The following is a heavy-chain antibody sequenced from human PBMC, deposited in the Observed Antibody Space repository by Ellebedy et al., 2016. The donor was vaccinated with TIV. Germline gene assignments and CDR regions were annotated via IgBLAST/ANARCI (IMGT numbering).Heavy chain of an antibody. CDR3: ARELGGSGGSDFDY. CDR1: RFTFSSNA. J-gene: IGHJ4*02. Sequence: PGGSLSLSCEASRFTFSSNAMHWVRQAPGKGLEWVAVIWYDGTAKFYAQSVKGRFTISRDNSQNTLYLEMNSLRADDTALYYCARELGGSGGSDFDYWGQGTLVTVSS. V-gene: IGHV3-33*08. CDR2: IWYDGTAK. D-gene: IGHD2-15*01.